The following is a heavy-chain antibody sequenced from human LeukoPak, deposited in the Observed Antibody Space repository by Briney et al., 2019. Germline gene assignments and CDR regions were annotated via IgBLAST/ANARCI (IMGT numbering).Heavy chain of an antibody. CDR3: AKLSGWDSSGYYPDY. J-gene: IGHJ4*02. D-gene: IGHD3-22*01. Sequence: GGSLRLSCAAAGFTFSSYAMNWVRQAPGKGLEWVSVISGSGGSTYYADSVKGRFTISRDNSKNTLFLQMNSLRAEDTAVYYCAKLSGWDSSGYYPDYWGQGTLVTVSS. V-gene: IGHV3-23*01. CDR1: GFTFSSYA. CDR2: ISGSGGST.